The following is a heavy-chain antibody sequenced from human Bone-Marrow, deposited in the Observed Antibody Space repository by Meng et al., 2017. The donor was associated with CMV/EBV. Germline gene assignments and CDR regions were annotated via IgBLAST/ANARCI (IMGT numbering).Heavy chain of an antibody. Sequence: ASVKVSCKASGYTFTSYGISWVRQAPGQGLEWMGWISAYNGNTNYAQKLQGRVTMTTDTSTSTAYMELRSLRSDDTAVYYCARLPGYCSSTSCYRYYYYYGMGVWGQGPTVTGSS. V-gene: IGHV1-18*01. D-gene: IGHD2-2*01. CDR3: ARLPGYCSSTSCYRYYYYYGMGV. CDR2: ISAYNGNT. CDR1: GYTFTSYG. J-gene: IGHJ6*01.